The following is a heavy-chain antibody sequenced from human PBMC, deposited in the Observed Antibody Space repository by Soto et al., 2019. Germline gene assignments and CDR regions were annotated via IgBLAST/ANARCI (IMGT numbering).Heavy chain of an antibody. J-gene: IGHJ5*02. Sequence: QVQLQESGPGLVKPSETLSLTCTVSGGSISSYYWSWIRQPPGKALECIGYIYYSGSTNYNPSLKIRVTISVDTYNNQFSLPLNAVTAADTAVYYCARLGGNAYCGGDCYLDPWGQGTLVTVSS. V-gene: IGHV4-59*01. CDR1: GGSISSYY. D-gene: IGHD2-21*02. CDR2: IYYSGST. CDR3: ARLGGNAYCGGDCYLDP.